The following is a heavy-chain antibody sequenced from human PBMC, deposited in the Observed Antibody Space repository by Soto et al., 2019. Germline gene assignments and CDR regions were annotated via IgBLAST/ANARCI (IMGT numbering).Heavy chain of an antibody. D-gene: IGHD6-13*01. CDR3: ATSYGNSWYNY. Sequence: PSETLSLTCSFSGGSVTTHYLTWIRQSPDTGRECIAYMHYPEFPHSNPAHKTRLTISLDKSKNQFTLQLTSVTVADTGVDDCATSYGNSWYNYWGQGTQVTVPS. J-gene: IGHJ4*02. CDR1: GGSVTTHY. CDR2: MHYPEFP. V-gene: IGHV4-59*02.